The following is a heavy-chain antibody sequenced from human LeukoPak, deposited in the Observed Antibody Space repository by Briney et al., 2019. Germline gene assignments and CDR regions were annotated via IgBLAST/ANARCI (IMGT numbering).Heavy chain of an antibody. CDR2: ISGSGSVS. D-gene: IGHD3-10*01. CDR3: ARDGGFGFLAAFDI. V-gene: IGHV3-48*02. CDR1: GFTFSSYS. Sequence: PGGSLRLSCAASGFTFSSYSMNWVRQAPGKGLEWISYISGSGSVSYYEDSVKGRFTISRDNAKNSLYLQMNSLRDEDTALYYCARDGGFGFLAAFDIWGQGTMVTVFS. J-gene: IGHJ3*02.